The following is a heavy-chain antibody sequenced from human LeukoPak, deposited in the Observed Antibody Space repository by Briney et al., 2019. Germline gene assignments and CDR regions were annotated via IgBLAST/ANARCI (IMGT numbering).Heavy chain of an antibody. Sequence: GGSLRLSGAASGFTFTNYGMHWVRQAPGKGLEWVAYIAYRDYVDSVRGRFTVSRDNSKNTLYLQMDSLRAEDTAVYYCANLPYNWNEYFDDYWGQGTLVTVSS. V-gene: IGHV3-30*02. CDR2: IAYR. CDR1: GFTFTNYG. CDR3: ANLPYNWNEYFDDY. J-gene: IGHJ4*02. D-gene: IGHD1-1*01.